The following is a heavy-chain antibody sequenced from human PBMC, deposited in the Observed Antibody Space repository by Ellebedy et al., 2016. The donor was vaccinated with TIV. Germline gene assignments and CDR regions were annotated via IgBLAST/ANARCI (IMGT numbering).Heavy chain of an antibody. CDR2: IKQDGSSK. CDR3: AGGRGWLTVY. Sequence: GESLKISCAASGFTFTRDYMSWVRQAPGKGLEWVANIKQDGSSKYYIDSVKGRFTISRDNAKNSLYLHMNNLRADDTAMYYCAGGRGWLTVYWGQGTLVTVSS. CDR1: GFTFTRDY. J-gene: IGHJ4*02. V-gene: IGHV3-7*01. D-gene: IGHD6-19*01.